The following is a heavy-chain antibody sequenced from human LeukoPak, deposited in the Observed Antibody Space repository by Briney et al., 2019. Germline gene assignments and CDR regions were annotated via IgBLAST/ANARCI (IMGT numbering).Heavy chain of an antibody. J-gene: IGHJ6*02. CDR3: SREPYPPIAVAGQLGALGGGMDV. Sequence: GSLRLSCAASGFTFDDYGMSWVRQRPGKGLEWIGEIYHSGSTNYNPSLKSRVTISVDKSKNQFSLKLSSVTAADTAVYYCSREPYPPIAVAGQLGALGGGMDVWGQGTTVTVSS. CDR1: GFTFDDYG. CDR2: IYHSGST. V-gene: IGHV4-4*02. D-gene: IGHD6-19*01.